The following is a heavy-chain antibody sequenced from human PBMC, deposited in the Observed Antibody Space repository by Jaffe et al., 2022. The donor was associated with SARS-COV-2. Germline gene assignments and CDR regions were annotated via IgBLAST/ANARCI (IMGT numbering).Heavy chain of an antibody. Sequence: EVQLVQSGAEVKKPGESLKISCKGSGYSFTSYWIGWVRQMPGKGLEWMGIIYPGDSDTRYSPSFQGQVTISADKSISTAYLQWSSLKASDTAMYYCARSRRVGNYYDSSGYYWATYYYYGMDVWGQGTTVTVSS. D-gene: IGHD3-22*01. CDR1: GYSFTSYW. CDR2: IYPGDSDT. J-gene: IGHJ6*02. CDR3: ARSRRVGNYYDSSGYYWATYYYYGMDV. V-gene: IGHV5-51*01.